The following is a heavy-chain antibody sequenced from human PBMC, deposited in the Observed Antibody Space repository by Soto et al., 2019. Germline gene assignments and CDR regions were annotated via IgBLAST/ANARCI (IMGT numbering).Heavy chain of an antibody. V-gene: IGHV3-15*01. J-gene: IGHJ4*02. Sequence: GGSLRLSCAASGFTFSNAWMSWVRQAPGKGLEWVGRIKSKTDGGTTDYAAPVKGRFTISRDDSKNTLYLQMNSLKTEDTAVYYCAKEPDYYDSSGYYYDYWGQGTLVTVSS. CDR1: GFTFSNAW. CDR2: IKSKTDGGTT. CDR3: AKEPDYYDSSGYYYDY. D-gene: IGHD3-22*01.